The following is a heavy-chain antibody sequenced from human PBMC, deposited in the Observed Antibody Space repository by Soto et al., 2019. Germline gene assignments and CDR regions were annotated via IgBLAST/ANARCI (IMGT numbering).Heavy chain of an antibody. CDR1: GGTFSSYA. CDR2: MIPIFGTA. V-gene: IGHV1-69*01. Sequence: QVQLVQSGAEVKKPGSSVKVSCKASGGTFSSYAISWVRQAPGQGLEWLGGMIPIFGTANYAQKFQGRVTITADESTSTAYMELSSLRSEDTAVYYCARSEGYCTNGVCYTGQNYYYGMYVWGQGTTVTVS. J-gene: IGHJ6*02. D-gene: IGHD2-8*01. CDR3: ARSEGYCTNGVCYTGQNYYYGMYV.